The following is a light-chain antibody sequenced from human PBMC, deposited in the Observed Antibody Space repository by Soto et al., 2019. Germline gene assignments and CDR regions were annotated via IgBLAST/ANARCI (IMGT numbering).Light chain of an antibody. CDR2: GAS. Sequence: IVMTQSPATLSVSPGDRVTLSCRSSQPVNNNLAWYQHKPGQAPRLLIYGASTRATGISARFSGGGSGTEFTPTTSRLQSEDFALYFCQQYEKGPPSITFAQGTRLK. J-gene: IGKJ5*01. CDR3: QQYEKGPPSIT. V-gene: IGKV3-15*01. CDR1: QPVNNN.